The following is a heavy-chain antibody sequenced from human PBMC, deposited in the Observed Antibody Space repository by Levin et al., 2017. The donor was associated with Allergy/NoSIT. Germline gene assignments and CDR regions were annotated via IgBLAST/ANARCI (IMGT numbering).Heavy chain of an antibody. Sequence: SETLSLTCAVSGGSISNNDWWTWVRQPPGKGLEWFGEIHLSGRANYNPSLERRVTILVDKSKNQFSLKLSSVTAADTAVYYCARASSSYGSGSSPKSYSYYFYMDVWGKGTTVTVSS. CDR3: ARASSSYGSGSSPKSYSYYFYMDV. V-gene: IGHV4-4*02. CDR2: IHLSGRA. D-gene: IGHD3-10*01. CDR1: GGSISNNDW. J-gene: IGHJ6*03.